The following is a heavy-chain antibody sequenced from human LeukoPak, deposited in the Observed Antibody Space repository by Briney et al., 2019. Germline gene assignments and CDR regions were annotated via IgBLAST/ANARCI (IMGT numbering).Heavy chain of an antibody. Sequence: PSETLSLTCTVSGGSLSGYYWSLIRQSPGKGLEWIGYIYYSGSTNYNPSLKSRVTMSVDTSKNQFSLKLSSVTAADTAVYHCARTRSWEFDYWGQGTLVTVSS. CDR2: IYYSGST. V-gene: IGHV4-59*01. CDR3: ARTRSWEFDY. J-gene: IGHJ4*02. D-gene: IGHD1-26*01. CDR1: GGSLSGYY.